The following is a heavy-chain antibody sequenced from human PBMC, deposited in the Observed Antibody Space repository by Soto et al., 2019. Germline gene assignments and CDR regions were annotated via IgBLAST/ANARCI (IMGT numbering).Heavy chain of an antibody. CDR1: CGSISSDD. J-gene: IGHJ4*02. Sequence: PSETQSLTRTVSCGSISSDDWSCIRKHTRKGLEWIGYIYYSGSTNYNPSLKSRVTISVDTSKNQFSLKLSSVTAEDTAVYYCARPIDYYDSSGYPAPAYWGQGTLVTVSS. D-gene: IGHD3-22*01. V-gene: IGHV4-59*01. CDR2: IYYSGST. CDR3: ARPIDYYDSSGYPAPAY.